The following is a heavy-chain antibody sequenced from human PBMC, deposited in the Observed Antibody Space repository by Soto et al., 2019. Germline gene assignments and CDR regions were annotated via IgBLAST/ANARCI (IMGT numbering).Heavy chain of an antibody. D-gene: IGHD3-10*01. Sequence: VQLVQSGGGVVQPGRSLRLSCAASGFTFSSFGMHWVRQAPGKGLEWVAVVFSDGNNKYYIDSVKGRFTISRDNSKSTLYLHMNSLRVEDTAVYYCARDLGSGSYSPDYGGQGTLVTVSS. CDR3: ARDLGSGSYSPDY. V-gene: IGHV3-33*08. CDR2: VFSDGNNK. CDR1: GFTFSSFG. J-gene: IGHJ4*02.